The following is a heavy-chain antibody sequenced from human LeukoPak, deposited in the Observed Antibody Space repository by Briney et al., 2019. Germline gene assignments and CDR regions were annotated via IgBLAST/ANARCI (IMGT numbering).Heavy chain of an antibody. V-gene: IGHV3-48*01. CDR2: ISSSSSTI. J-gene: IGHJ4*02. CDR3: ARDGGVGNMKIFDY. CDR1: GFTFSSYS. D-gene: IGHD3-3*01. Sequence: GGSLRLSCAASGFTFSSYSRNWVRQAPGKGLEWVSYISSSSSTIYYADSVKGRFTISRDNAKNSLYLQMNSLRAEDTAVYYCARDGGVGNMKIFDYWGQGTLVTVSS.